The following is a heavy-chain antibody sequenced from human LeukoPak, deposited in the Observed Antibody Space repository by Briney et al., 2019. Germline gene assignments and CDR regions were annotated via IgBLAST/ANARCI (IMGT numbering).Heavy chain of an antibody. J-gene: IGHJ4*02. CDR2: ISSSSSTI. CDR1: GFTFSSYS. Sequence: GGSLRLSCAASGFTFSSYSMNWVRQAPGKGLEWVSYISSSSSTISYADSVKGRFTISRDNAKNSLYLQMNSLRAEDTAVYYCARDWGYDLLPQYYFDYWGQGTLVTVPS. D-gene: IGHD2-2*01. CDR3: ARDWGYDLLPQYYFDY. V-gene: IGHV3-48*01.